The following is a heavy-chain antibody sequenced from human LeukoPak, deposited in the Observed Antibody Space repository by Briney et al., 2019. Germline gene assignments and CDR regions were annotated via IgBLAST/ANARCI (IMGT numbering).Heavy chain of an antibody. CDR2: INAGNGNT. D-gene: IGHD4-17*01. V-gene: IGHV1-3*01. CDR3: ARAGTTVTDFDY. J-gene: IGHJ4*02. Sequence: ASVKVSCKASGYTFTSYAMHWVRQAPGQRLEWMGWINAGNGNTKYSQKFQGRVTITRDTSASTAYMEPSSLRSEDTAVYYCARAGTTVTDFDYWGQGTLVTVSS. CDR1: GYTFTSYA.